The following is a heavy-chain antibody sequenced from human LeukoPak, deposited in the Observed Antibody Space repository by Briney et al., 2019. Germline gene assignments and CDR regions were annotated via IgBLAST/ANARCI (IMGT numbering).Heavy chain of an antibody. Sequence: ASVKVSCKASGYTFTSYGISWVRQAPGQGLEWMGWISAYNGNTNYAQKLQGRVTMTTDTSTSTAYMELRSLRSDDTAVYYCAGDSSGWETFDYWGQGTLVTVSS. D-gene: IGHD6-19*01. J-gene: IGHJ4*02. CDR3: AGDSSGWETFDY. V-gene: IGHV1-18*01. CDR1: GYTFTSYG. CDR2: ISAYNGNT.